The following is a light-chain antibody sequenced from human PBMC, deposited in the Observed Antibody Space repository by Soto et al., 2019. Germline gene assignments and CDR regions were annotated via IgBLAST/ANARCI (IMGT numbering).Light chain of an antibody. V-gene: IGKV1-5*01. CDR3: QQYNNYSWT. CDR1: QRISTW. Sequence: DIQMTQSPSTLSASVGDRVTITCRASQRISTWLAWYQQKPGKAPTLLIYDASSLQGGVPSRFSGSGSGTEFTLTISSLQPDDFATYYCQQYNNYSWTFGQGTKVDIK. CDR2: DAS. J-gene: IGKJ1*01.